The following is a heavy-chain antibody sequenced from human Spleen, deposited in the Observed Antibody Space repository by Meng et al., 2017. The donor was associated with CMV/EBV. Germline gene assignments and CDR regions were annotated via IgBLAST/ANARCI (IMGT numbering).Heavy chain of an antibody. V-gene: IGHV3-30*04. D-gene: IGHD4-11*01. J-gene: IGHJ4*02. CDR1: GFTFSSYA. Sequence: SCAASGFTFSSYAMHWVRQAPGNGLEWVAVISYDGSNKYYADSVKGRFTISRDNSKNTLYLQMNSLRAEDTAVYYCARDFTVSLYFDYWGQGTLVTVSS. CDR3: ARDFTVSLYFDY. CDR2: ISYDGSNK.